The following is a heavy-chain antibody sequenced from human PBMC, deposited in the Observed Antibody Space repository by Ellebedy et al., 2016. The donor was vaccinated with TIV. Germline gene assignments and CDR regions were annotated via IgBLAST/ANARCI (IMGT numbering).Heavy chain of an antibody. D-gene: IGHD3-10*01. CDR3: AGHEGNAFDI. V-gene: IGHV5-51*01. Sequence: GESLKISCKGSGYSFSTYWNGWIRHTSGKGLEWMGIIYPGDSETRYSPSVEGQVTISVDKSITTAYLHWSSLHASDTAMYYCAGHEGNAFDIWGQGTMVTVSS. CDR2: IYPGDSET. J-gene: IGHJ3*02. CDR1: GYSFSTYW.